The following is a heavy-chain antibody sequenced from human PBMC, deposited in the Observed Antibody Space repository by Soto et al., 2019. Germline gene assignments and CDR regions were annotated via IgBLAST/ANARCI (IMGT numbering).Heavy chain of an antibody. V-gene: IGHV3-33*01. D-gene: IGHD2-2*01. CDR1: GFTFSSYG. Sequence: GGSLRLSCAASGFTFSSYGMHWVRQAPGKGLEWVAVIWYDGSNKYYADSVKGRFTISRDNSKNTLYLQMNSLRAEDTAVYYCARDPAVPAAMPFDYWGQGTLVTVSS. CDR2: IWYDGSNK. J-gene: IGHJ4*02. CDR3: ARDPAVPAAMPFDY.